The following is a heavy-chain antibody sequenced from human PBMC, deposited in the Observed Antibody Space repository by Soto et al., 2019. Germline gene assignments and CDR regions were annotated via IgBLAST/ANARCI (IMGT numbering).Heavy chain of an antibody. CDR2: ISYDGSDK. D-gene: IGHD1-26*01. Sequence: PGGSLRLSCAASGFTFSSYAMHWVRQAPGKGLEWVALISYDGSDKYYPDSLKGRFTISRDNSKNTLDLQMNSLRPEDTALYYCARDQLVGAARGVIDIWGQGTMVTVSS. CDR3: ARDQLVGAARGVIDI. CDR1: GFTFSSYA. J-gene: IGHJ3*02. V-gene: IGHV3-30-3*01.